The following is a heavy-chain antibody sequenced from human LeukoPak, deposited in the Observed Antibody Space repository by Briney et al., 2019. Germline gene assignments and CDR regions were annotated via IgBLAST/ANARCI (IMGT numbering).Heavy chain of an antibody. V-gene: IGHV3-30*02. CDR2: IRFDGGNK. J-gene: IGHJ6*02. Sequence: GGSLRLSCAASGFTFSNFGMHWVRQAPGKGLEWVAFIRFDGGNKYHADSVKGRFTISRDSSKNTLYLQMDSLRAEDTAVYHCAKVLVLGSPYGMDVWGQGTTVTVSS. D-gene: IGHD2-15*01. CDR3: AKVLVLGSPYGMDV. CDR1: GFTFSNFG.